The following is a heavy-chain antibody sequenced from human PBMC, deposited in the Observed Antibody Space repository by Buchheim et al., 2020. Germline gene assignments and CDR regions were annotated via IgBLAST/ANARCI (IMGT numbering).Heavy chain of an antibody. V-gene: IGHV1-2*02. D-gene: IGHD5-12*01. CDR1: GYTFTGYY. CDR3: ARDGYSGYEAFDY. Sequence: QVQLVQSGAEVKKPGASVKVSCKASGYTFTGYYMHWVRQAPGQGLEWMGWINPNSGGTYFAQKFQGRVTMTSDTTISPAYMELSRLRSDDTAVYYCARDGYSGYEAFDYWGQGTL. J-gene: IGHJ4*02. CDR2: INPNSGGT.